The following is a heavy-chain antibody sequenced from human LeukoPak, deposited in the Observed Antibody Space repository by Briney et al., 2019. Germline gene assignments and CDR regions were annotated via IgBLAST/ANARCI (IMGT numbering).Heavy chain of an antibody. V-gene: IGHV3-74*01. CDR3: ARDWVSRH. D-gene: IGHD3-16*01. CDR2: INSDGSST. Sequence: GGSLRLSCAASGFTFNSYWMHWVRQAPGKGLMWVSRINSDGSSTSYADSVKGRFTISRDNAKNTLYLQMNSLRTEDTAVYYCARDWVSRHWGQGTLVTVSS. CDR1: GFTFNSYW. J-gene: IGHJ4*02.